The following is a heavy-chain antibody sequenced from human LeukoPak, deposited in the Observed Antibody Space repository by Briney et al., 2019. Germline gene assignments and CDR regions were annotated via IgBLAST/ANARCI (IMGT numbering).Heavy chain of an antibody. J-gene: IGHJ4*02. CDR1: GYTLSELS. Sequence: GVSVKVSCKVSGYTLSELSMQWVRQAPGKGLEWMGGFDPEDGETIYAQKFQDRVTMTEDTSTDTAYMELSSLRSEDTAVYYCATRHPHYGDYVEDYWGQGTVVTVSS. D-gene: IGHD4-17*01. CDR3: ATRHPHYGDYVEDY. CDR2: FDPEDGET. V-gene: IGHV1-24*01.